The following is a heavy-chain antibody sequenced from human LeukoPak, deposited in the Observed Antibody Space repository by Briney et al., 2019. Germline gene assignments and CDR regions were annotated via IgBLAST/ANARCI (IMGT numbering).Heavy chain of an antibody. V-gene: IGHV1-18*01. CDR1: GYTFTSYG. CDR2: ISAYNDNT. CDR3: ARVGNKYSGYVVLIDY. J-gene: IGHJ4*02. Sequence: ASVKVSCKASGYTFTSYGISWVRQAPGQGLEWMGWISAYNDNTNYAQKLQGRVTMTTDTSTSTAYMELRSLRSDDTAVYYCARVGNKYSGYVVLIDYWGQGTLVTVSS. D-gene: IGHD5-12*01.